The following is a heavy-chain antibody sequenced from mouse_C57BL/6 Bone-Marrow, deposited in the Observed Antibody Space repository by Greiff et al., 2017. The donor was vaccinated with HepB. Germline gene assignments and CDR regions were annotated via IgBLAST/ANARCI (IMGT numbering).Heavy chain of an antibody. CDR1: GFSFTSYG. V-gene: IGHV2-5*01. CDR3: AKNLIYYDYDGRVYYAMDY. Sequence: VQLQQSGPGLVQPSQSLSITCTVSGFSFTSYGVHWVRQSPGKGLEWLGVIWRGGSTDYNAAFMSRLSITKDNSKSQVFFKMNSLQADDTAIYYCAKNLIYYDYDGRVYYAMDYWGQGTSVTVSS. D-gene: IGHD2-4*01. J-gene: IGHJ4*01. CDR2: IWRGGST.